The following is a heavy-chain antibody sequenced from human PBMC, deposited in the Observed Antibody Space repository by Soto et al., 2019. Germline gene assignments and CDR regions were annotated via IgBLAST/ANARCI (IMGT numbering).Heavy chain of an antibody. CDR3: ARLQSGWLYYYYGMDA. CDR2: IYYSGST. Sequence: PSETLSLTCTVSGGSISSSSYYWGWIRQPPGKGLEWIGSIYYSGSTYYNPSLKSRVTISVDTSKNQFSLRLSSVTAADTAVYYCARLQSGWLYYYYGMDAWGQGTTVTVSS. J-gene: IGHJ6*02. V-gene: IGHV4-39*01. D-gene: IGHD3-22*01. CDR1: GGSISSSSYY.